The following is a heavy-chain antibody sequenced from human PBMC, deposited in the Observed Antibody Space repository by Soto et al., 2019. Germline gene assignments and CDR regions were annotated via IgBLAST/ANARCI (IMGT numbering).Heavy chain of an antibody. CDR2: IYKSATT. CDR3: VRPLYAHGAFGI. Sequence: PPETLSLTCSVSGDSISNLDYFWAWIRQPPGQALEYIGYIYKSATTYYNPSLGSRATLSVDTSRNQFFLSVTSVTAADTAVYYCVRPLYAHGAFGIWGQGKLVTVSS. D-gene: IGHD2-2*01. V-gene: IGHV4-39*01. CDR1: GDSISNLDYF. J-gene: IGHJ3*02.